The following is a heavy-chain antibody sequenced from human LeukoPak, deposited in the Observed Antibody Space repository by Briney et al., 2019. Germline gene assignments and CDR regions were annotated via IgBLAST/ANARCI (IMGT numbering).Heavy chain of an antibody. Sequence: PGGSLRLSCAASGFTVSSYWMSWVRQARGKGLEWVASIKPDGSEKYYVDSVKGRFTISRDNAKNSLYLQMNSLRAEDTAVYYCARPIAAAGSWGQGTLVTVSS. V-gene: IGHV3-7*03. J-gene: IGHJ4*02. CDR3: ARPIAAAGS. D-gene: IGHD6-13*01. CDR1: GFTVSSYW. CDR2: IKPDGSEK.